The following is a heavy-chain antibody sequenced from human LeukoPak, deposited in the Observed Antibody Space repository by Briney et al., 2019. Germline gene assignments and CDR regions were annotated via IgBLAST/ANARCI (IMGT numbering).Heavy chain of an antibody. J-gene: IGHJ4*02. Sequence: GGSLRLSCTASGFNFNNAWMSWVRQAPGKGLEWVSVLSSGGDAYYADSVKGRFTTSRDNSKNTLYLQMNSLRADDTAVYHCAKDPGYDLGAYYEGYWGQGTLVTVSS. CDR2: LSSGGDA. D-gene: IGHD5-12*01. CDR1: GFNFNNAW. V-gene: IGHV3-53*01. CDR3: AKDPGYDLGAYYEGY.